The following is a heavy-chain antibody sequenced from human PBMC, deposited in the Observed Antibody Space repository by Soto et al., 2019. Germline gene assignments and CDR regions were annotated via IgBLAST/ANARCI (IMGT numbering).Heavy chain of an antibody. CDR2: ISYDGSNK. Sequence: QVQLVESGGGVVQPGRSLRLSCGASGFTFSSYGMHWVRQAPGKGLEWVAVISYDGSNKYYADSVKGRFTISRDNSKNTLYLQMNSLRAEDTAVYYCAKNVMITFGGTYGMDVWGQGTTVTVSS. J-gene: IGHJ6*02. V-gene: IGHV3-30*18. CDR3: AKNVMITFGGTYGMDV. D-gene: IGHD3-16*01. CDR1: GFTFSSYG.